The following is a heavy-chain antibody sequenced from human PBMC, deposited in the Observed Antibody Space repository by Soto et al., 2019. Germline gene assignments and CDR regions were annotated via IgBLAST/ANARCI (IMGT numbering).Heavy chain of an antibody. V-gene: IGHV3-15*07. CDR1: GFTFSNAW. CDR2: IKSKTDGGTT. CDR3: TTILDRDYYYGMDV. Sequence: PGGSLRLSCAASGFTFSNAWMNWVRRAPGKGLEWVGRIKSKTDGGTTDYAAPVKGRFTISRDDSKNTLYLQMNSLKTEDTAVYYCTTILDRDYYYGMDVWGQGTTVTVSS. J-gene: IGHJ6*02. D-gene: IGHD1-1*01.